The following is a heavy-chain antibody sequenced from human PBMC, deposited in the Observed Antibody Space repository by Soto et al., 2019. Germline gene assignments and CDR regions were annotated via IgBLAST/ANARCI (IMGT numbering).Heavy chain of an antibody. V-gene: IGHV1-69*01. J-gene: IGHJ3*02. D-gene: IGHD5-12*01. CDR2: IIPIFGSE. CDR3: ARGRGYDNLDPFDI. Sequence: QVQLVQSGAEMKKPGPSVKVSCKTSGGTFNNYAISWVRQAPGQGLEWMGGIIPIFGSENYAQKFQGRVTITADESTSTAYMELSSLRSEDTAVYYCARGRGYDNLDPFDIWGQGTMVAVSS. CDR1: GGTFNNYA.